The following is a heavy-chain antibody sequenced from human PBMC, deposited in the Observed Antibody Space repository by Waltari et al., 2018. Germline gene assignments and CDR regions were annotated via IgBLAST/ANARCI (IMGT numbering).Heavy chain of an antibody. CDR3: ARDFNWGWDF. D-gene: IGHD7-27*01. V-gene: IGHV3-7*03. CDR2: IKPDGSQQ. J-gene: IGHJ4*02. CDR1: GFHFGSNW. Sequence: EVQLVDSGGGLVQPGGSRRLSCSTSGFHFGSNWMSWVRQAPGRGLEWLANIKPDGSQQYYVDSVRGRFSISRDNAKNSLYLQLNSLRAEDTAIYYCARDFNWGWDFWGQGTLVTVSS.